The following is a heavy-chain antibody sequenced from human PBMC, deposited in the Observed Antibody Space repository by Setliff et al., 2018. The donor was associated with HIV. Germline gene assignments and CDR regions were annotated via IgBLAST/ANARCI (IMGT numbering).Heavy chain of an antibody. Sequence: PSETLSLTCTVSGGSISSSTDYWSWIRQPAGKGLEWIGQIYISGRTIYNPSLKIRVTLSVDRTKNQFSLRLTSVTAADTAMYYCARDYGDFNWFDPWGPGTLVTVSS. V-gene: IGHV4-61*09. CDR3: ARDYGDFNWFDP. CDR1: GGSISSSTDY. CDR2: IYISGRT. J-gene: IGHJ5*02. D-gene: IGHD4-17*01.